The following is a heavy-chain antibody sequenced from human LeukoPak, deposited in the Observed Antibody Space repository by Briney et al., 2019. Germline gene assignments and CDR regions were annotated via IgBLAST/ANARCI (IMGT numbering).Heavy chain of an antibody. CDR3: TTGGHYAEH. Sequence: KTGGSLRLSCAASGLTFSDYYMNWVRQAPGKGLEWVGRIKSKIDGGTTDYAAPVKGRFTISRDDSKNTLYLQMNSLKTEDTAVYHCTTGGHYAEHWGQGTLVTVSS. CDR1: GLTFSDYY. CDR2: IKSKIDGGTT. J-gene: IGHJ4*02. D-gene: IGHD3-3*01. V-gene: IGHV3-15*01.